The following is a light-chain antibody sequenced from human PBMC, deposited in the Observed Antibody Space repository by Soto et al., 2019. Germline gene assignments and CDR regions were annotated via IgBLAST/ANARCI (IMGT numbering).Light chain of an antibody. J-gene: IGLJ2*01. Sequence: QSVLTQPPSASGTPGQRVTISCSGSSSNIGSKTVNWYQHLSGTAPKLLIFSNNQRPSGVPDRFSGSKSGTSASLAISGLQSEDEADYFCAAWDDSLNAVVFGGGTKLTVL. CDR2: SNN. CDR1: SSNIGSKT. CDR3: AAWDDSLNAVV. V-gene: IGLV1-44*01.